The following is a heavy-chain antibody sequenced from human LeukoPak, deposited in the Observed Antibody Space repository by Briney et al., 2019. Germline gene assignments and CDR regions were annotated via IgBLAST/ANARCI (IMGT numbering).Heavy chain of an antibody. V-gene: IGHV3-23*01. CDR1: GFTFSSYA. CDR3: AKRRGLELLYFYYMDV. J-gene: IGHJ6*03. D-gene: IGHD1-7*01. Sequence: GGSLRLSSAASGFTFSSYAVTWVRQAPGKGLEWVSAISGSGGSTYYADSVKGRFTISRDNSKNTLFLQMNSLRAEDTAVYYCAKRRGLELLYFYYMDVWGKGTAVTVSS. CDR2: ISGSGGST.